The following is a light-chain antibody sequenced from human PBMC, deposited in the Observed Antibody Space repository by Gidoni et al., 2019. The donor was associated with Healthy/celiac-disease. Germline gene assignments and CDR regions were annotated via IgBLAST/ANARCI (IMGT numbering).Light chain of an antibody. CDR1: QSVSSY. CDR2: DAS. CDR3: QQRSNWPLT. J-gene: IGKJ4*01. Sequence: EIVLTQSPATLSLSPGERATLSCRASQSVSSYLAWYQQKPGQAPRLLIYDASNSATGIPARFIGSGSGTDFTLTICSLEPEDFAVYYCQQRSNWPLTFGGGTKVEIK. V-gene: IGKV3-11*01.